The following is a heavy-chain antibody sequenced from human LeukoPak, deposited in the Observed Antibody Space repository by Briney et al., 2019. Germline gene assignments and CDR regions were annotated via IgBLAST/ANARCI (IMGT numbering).Heavy chain of an antibody. CDR1: GFTFSSYA. V-gene: IGHV3-23*01. J-gene: IGHJ4*02. CDR2: ISGSGGST. Sequence: GGSLRLSCAASGFTFSSYAMSWVRQAPGKGLEWVSAISGSGGSTYYADSVKGRFTISRDNSKNTLYLQMNSLRAEDTAVYYCAKDFAEPIAVAGGFDYWGQGTLVTVSS. CDR3: AKDFAEPIAVAGGFDY. D-gene: IGHD6-19*01.